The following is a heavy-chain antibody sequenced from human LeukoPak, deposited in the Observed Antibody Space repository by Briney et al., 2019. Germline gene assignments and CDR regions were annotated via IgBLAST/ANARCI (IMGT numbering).Heavy chain of an antibody. CDR1: GGTFSSYA. D-gene: IGHD5-24*01. V-gene: IGHV1-69*04. Sequence: SVKVSCKASGGTFSSYAISWVRQAPGQGLEWMGRIIPVLGIANYAQKFQGRVTITADKSTSTAYMELSSLRSEDTAVYYCARDGVAEMATISHYWGQGTLVTVSS. CDR2: IIPVLGIA. CDR3: ARDGVAEMATISHY. J-gene: IGHJ4*02.